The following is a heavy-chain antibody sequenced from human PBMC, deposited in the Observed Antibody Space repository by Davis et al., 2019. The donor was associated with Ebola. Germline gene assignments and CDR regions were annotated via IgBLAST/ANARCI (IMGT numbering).Heavy chain of an antibody. J-gene: IGHJ5*02. CDR2: IYHSGST. V-gene: IGHV4-4*02. D-gene: IGHD2-2*02. Sequence: PSETLSLTCAVSGGSISSSNWWSWVRQPPGKGLEWIGEIYHSGSTNYNPSLKSRVTISVDKSKNQFSLKLSSVTAADTAVYYCARAEDCSSTSCYTIDPWGQGTLVTVSS. CDR1: GGSISSSNW. CDR3: ARAEDCSSTSCYTIDP.